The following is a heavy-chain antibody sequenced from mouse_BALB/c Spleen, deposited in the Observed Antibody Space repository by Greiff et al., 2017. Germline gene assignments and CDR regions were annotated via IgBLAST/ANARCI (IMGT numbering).Heavy chain of an antibody. D-gene: IGHD2-4*01. CDR2: IWAGGST. J-gene: IGHJ1*01. CDR1: GFSLTSYG. Sequence: QVQLKESGPGLVAPSQSLSITCTVSGFSLTSYGVHWVRQPPGKGLEWLGVIWAGGSTNYNSALMSRLSISKDNSKSQVFLKMNSLQTDDTAMYYCAREGGDYDVWYFDVWGAGTTVTVSS. CDR3: AREGGDYDVWYFDV. V-gene: IGHV2-9*02.